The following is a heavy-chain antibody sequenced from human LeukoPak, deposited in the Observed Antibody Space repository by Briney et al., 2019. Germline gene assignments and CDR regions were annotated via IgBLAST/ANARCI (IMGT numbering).Heavy chain of an antibody. J-gene: IGHJ5*02. CDR2: INPNSGGT. CDR1: GYTFTGYY. V-gene: IGHV1-2*02. D-gene: IGHD3-22*01. Sequence: ASVKVSCKASGYTFTGYYMHWVRQAPGQGLEWMGWINPNSGGTNYAQKFQGRVTMTRDTSISTAYMELSRLRSDDTAVYYCARGSAYYDSSGYYPRWFDPWGQGTLVTVSS. CDR3: ARGSAYYDSSGYYPRWFDP.